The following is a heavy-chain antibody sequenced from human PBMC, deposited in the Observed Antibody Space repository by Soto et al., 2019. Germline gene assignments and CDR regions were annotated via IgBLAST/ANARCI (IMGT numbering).Heavy chain of an antibody. Sequence: ASVKVSCKASGYTFTTYGISWVRQAPGQGLEWMGWISSYNGNTNYAQRVQGRVTMTTDTSTSTTYMELRSLRSDDTAVYYCARGPRYCSSSICFAGVTWFDPWGQGTLVTVYS. J-gene: IGHJ5*02. CDR1: GYTFTTYG. D-gene: IGHD2-2*01. CDR3: ARGPRYCSSSICFAGVTWFDP. CDR2: ISSYNGNT. V-gene: IGHV1-18*04.